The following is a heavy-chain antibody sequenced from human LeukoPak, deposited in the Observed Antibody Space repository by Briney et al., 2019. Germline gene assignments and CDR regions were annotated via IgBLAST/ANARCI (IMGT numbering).Heavy chain of an antibody. CDR3: ARGLPDNSGTTIGLDY. CDR2: ISYDGSNK. V-gene: IGHV3-30*04. CDR1: GFTFSSYA. Sequence: PGGSLRLSCAASGFTFSSYAMHWVRQAPGKGLEWVAVISYDGSNKYYADSVKGRFTISRDNSNTTLYLQINSRRDEETAVYYCARGLPDNSGTTIGLDYWGQGPLLTLPS. D-gene: IGHD2/OR15-2a*01. J-gene: IGHJ4*02.